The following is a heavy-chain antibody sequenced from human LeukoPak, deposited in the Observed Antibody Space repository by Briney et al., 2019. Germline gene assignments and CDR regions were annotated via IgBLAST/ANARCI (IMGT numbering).Heavy chain of an antibody. CDR2: INHSGST. CDR1: GGSFSGYY. CDR3: ARAPITIFDY. D-gene: IGHD3-3*01. J-gene: IGHJ4*02. V-gene: IGHV4-34*01. Sequence: SETLSLTCAVYGGSFSGYYWSWIRQPPGKGPEWIGEINHSGSTNYNPSLKSRVTISVDTSKNQFSLKPSSVTAADTAVYYCARAPITIFDYWGQGTLVTVSS.